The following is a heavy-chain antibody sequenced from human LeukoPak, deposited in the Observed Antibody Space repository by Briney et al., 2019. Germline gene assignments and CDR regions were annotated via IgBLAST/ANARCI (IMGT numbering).Heavy chain of an antibody. V-gene: IGHV1-18*01. CDR2: ISPYNDNT. Sequence: ASVKVSCKASGYNFIIYPLIWVRQAPGQGLEWMGRISPYNDNTDLAQNLQGRVTMTTDTSTSTAYMELRGLTSDDTAVFFCARVATIWGSHRYFDYWGQGTLVTVSS. J-gene: IGHJ4*02. CDR1: GYNFIIYP. D-gene: IGHD3-16*02. CDR3: ARVATIWGSHRYFDY.